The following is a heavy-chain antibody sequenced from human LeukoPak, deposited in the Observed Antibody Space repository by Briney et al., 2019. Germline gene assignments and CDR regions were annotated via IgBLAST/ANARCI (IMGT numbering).Heavy chain of an antibody. CDR2: IYYSGST. J-gene: IGHJ4*02. CDR3: ARAYYYDSSGYYYGYYFDY. CDR1: GGSISSYY. V-gene: IGHV4-59*08. Sequence: SETLSLTCTVSGGSISSYYWSWIRQPPGKGLEWIGYIYYSGSTNYNPSLKSRVAISADTSKNQFSLKLSSVTAADTAVYYCARAYYYDSSGYYYGYYFDYWGQGTLVTVHS. D-gene: IGHD3-22*01.